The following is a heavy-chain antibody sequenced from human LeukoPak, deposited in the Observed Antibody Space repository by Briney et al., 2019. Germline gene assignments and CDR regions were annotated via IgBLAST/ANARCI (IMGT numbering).Heavy chain of an antibody. D-gene: IGHD3-3*01. Sequence: ASVKVSCKASGGTFTSYYMHWVRQAPGQGLEWLGIINPSGGTTSYAQKFQGRITMTRDTSISTAYMELSRLRSDDTAVYYCARVQVGYMDVWGKGTTVTVSS. J-gene: IGHJ6*03. V-gene: IGHV1-46*01. CDR1: GGTFTSYY. CDR2: INPSGGTT. CDR3: ARVQVGYMDV.